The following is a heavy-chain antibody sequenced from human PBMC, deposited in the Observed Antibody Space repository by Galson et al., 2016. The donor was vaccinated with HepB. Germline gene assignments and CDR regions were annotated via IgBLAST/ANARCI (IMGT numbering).Heavy chain of an antibody. CDR2: TSSDGDSR. CDR3: VETPSSMVASGWGDY. CDR1: GITFSNHA. D-gene: IGHD2-15*01. Sequence: SLRLSCAVSGITFSNHAMAWVRQTPGKGLEWASSTSSDGDSRYYAGSVRGRFTISRDNSKNTLYRQMNSLTPEDTALYYCVETPSSMVASGWGDYWGQGTLVTVSS. V-gene: IGHV3-23*01. J-gene: IGHJ4*02.